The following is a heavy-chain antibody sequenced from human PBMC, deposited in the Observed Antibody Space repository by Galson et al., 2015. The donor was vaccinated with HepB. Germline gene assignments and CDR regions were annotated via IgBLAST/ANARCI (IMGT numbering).Heavy chain of an antibody. V-gene: IGHV3-49*03. Sequence: SLRLSCAASGFTFGDYAMSWFRQAPGKGLEWVGFIRSKAYGGTTQYAASVKGRFTISRDDSKSIAYLQMNSLKTEDTAVYYCTRAPDIAAAATDYWGQGTLVTVSS. CDR1: GFTFGDYA. J-gene: IGHJ4*02. D-gene: IGHD6-13*01. CDR2: IRSKAYGGTT. CDR3: TRAPDIAAAATDY.